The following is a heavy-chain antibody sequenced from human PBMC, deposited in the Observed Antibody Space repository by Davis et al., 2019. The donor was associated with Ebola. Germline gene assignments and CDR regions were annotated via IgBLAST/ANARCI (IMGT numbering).Heavy chain of an antibody. CDR2: LNTDGSTT. J-gene: IGHJ4*02. V-gene: IGHV3-74*01. CDR3: AGEVWSSIDY. Sequence: GESLKISCAASGFRFSSYWMHWVRQGPGKGLVWVSRLNTDGSTTSYADSVKGRFTISRDNAKNKLYLQMNSLRAEDTAVYYCAGEVWSSIDYWGQGTLVTVSS. CDR1: GFRFSSYW. D-gene: IGHD3-10*01.